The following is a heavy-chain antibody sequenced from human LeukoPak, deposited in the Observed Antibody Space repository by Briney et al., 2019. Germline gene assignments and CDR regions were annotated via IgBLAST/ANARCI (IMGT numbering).Heavy chain of an antibody. CDR1: TFTFSDYA. J-gene: IGHJ4*02. CDR2: IHGGAEGT. V-gene: IGHV3-23*01. CDR3: ARVWYSSSSDFDY. Sequence: GGSLRLSCTASTFTFSDYAMSWVRQAPGKRLEWVSTIHGGAEGTFYADAVKGRFTISRDNSKNTLYLQMNSLRAEDTAVYYCARVWYSSSSDFDYWGQGTLVTVSS. D-gene: IGHD6-6*01.